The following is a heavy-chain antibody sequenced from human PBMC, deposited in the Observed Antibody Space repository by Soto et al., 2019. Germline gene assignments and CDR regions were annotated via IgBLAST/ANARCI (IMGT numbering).Heavy chain of an antibody. D-gene: IGHD4-17*01. CDR2: ISYDGSNK. CDR1: GFTFSSYA. CDR3: AREDYGDGRPDY. V-gene: IGHV3-30-3*01. J-gene: IGHJ4*02. Sequence: QVQLVESGGGVVQPGRSLRLYCAASGFTFSSYAMHWVRQAPGKGLEWVAVISYDGSNKYYADSVKGRFTISRDNSKNTLYLQMNSLRAEDTAVYYCAREDYGDGRPDYWGQGTLVTVSS.